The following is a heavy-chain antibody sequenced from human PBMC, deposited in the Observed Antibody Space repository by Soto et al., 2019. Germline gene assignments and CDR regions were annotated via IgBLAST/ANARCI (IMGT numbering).Heavy chain of an antibody. CDR1: GYTFTSYD. V-gene: IGHV1-8*01. Sequence: ASVKVSCKASGYTFTSYDINWVRQATGQGLEWMGWMNPNSGNTGYAQKFQGRVTMTRNTSISTAYMEPSSLRSEDTAVYYCARPLPESSSSFGYWGQGTLVTVSS. CDR3: ARPLPESSSSFGY. D-gene: IGHD6-6*01. CDR2: MNPNSGNT. J-gene: IGHJ4*02.